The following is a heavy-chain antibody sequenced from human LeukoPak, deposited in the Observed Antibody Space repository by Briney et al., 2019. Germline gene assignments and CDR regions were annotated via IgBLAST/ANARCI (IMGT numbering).Heavy chain of an antibody. CDR1: GFTFSTYA. CDR2: ISGGGGNT. CDR3: AKGLIMITFGGVIVDAFDI. Sequence: GGSLRLSCAASGFTFSTYAMNWVRRAPGKGLEWVSPISGGGGNTYYADSVKGRFTISRDNSKNTLYLQMNSLRAEDTAVYYCAKGLIMITFGGVIVDAFDIWGQGTMVTVSS. D-gene: IGHD3-16*02. V-gene: IGHV3-23*01. J-gene: IGHJ3*02.